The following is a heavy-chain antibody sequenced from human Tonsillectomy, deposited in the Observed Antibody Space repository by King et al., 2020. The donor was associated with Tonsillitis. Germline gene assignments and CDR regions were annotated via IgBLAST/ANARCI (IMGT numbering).Heavy chain of an antibody. CDR2: ISGSGGYS. Sequence: VQLVESGGGLVQPGGSLRLSCAASGFTFSSYAMSWVRQAPGKGLGWGSSISGSGGYSYYADSVKGRFTISRDKSKNTLHLQMNSLRVEDTAVYYCAKLINSSPYNFDYWGQGTLVTVSS. V-gene: IGHV3-23*04. CDR1: GFTFSSYA. D-gene: IGHD6-13*01. CDR3: AKLINSSPYNFDY. J-gene: IGHJ4*02.